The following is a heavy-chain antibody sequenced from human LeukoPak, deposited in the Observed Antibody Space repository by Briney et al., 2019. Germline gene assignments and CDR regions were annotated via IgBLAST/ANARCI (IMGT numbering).Heavy chain of an antibody. Sequence: SETLSLTCTVSGGSISSGGYYWSWIRQHPGKGLEWIGYIYYSGSTYYNPSLKSRVTISIDTSKNQFSLKLSSVTAADTAVYYCAGGIRRWSDWFDPWGQGTLVTVSS. D-gene: IGHD2-15*01. CDR1: GGSISSGGYY. CDR3: AGGIRRWSDWFDP. V-gene: IGHV4-31*03. CDR2: IYYSGST. J-gene: IGHJ5*02.